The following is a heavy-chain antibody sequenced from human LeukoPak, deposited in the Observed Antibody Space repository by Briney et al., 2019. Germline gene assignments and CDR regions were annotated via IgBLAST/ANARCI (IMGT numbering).Heavy chain of an antibody. D-gene: IGHD3-10*01. CDR3: AKDQNYFGSGSPVY. V-gene: IGHV3-23*01. CDR2: ISGGGGGT. Sequence: GGSLRLSCAASGFTFSNYAMSWVRQAPGKGLEWVSTISGGGGGTYYADSVKGRFTISRDNSENTLYLQMNSLRAEDTAVYYCAKDQNYFGSGSPVYWGQGTLVTVSS. J-gene: IGHJ4*02. CDR1: GFTFSNYA.